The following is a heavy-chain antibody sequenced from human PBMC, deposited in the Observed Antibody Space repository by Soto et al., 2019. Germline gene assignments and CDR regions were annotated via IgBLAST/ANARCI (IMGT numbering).Heavy chain of an antibody. V-gene: IGHV3-30-3*01. D-gene: IGHD3-22*01. Sequence: GGSLRLSCAASGFTFSTFARHWVRQAPGKGLEWVAVISFDGSNKYYADSVKGRFTISRDNARNTLYLQMNSLRPEDTAVYYCARVTYYSDSSGYPLHYWGQGTLVTVSS. CDR3: ARVTYYSDSSGYPLHY. CDR2: ISFDGSNK. CDR1: GFTFSTFA. J-gene: IGHJ4*02.